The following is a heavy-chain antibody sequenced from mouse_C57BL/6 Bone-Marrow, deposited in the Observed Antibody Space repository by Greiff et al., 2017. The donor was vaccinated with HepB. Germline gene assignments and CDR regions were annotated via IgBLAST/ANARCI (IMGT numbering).Heavy chain of an antibody. D-gene: IGHD2-3*01. CDR3: TGGWLPHYYAMDY. CDR1: GFTFSNYW. Sequence: EVQLVESGGGLVQPGGSMKLSCVASGFTFSNYWMNWVRQSPEKGLEWVAQIRLKSDNYATHYAESVKGRFTISRDDSKSSVYLQMNNLRAEDTGIYYCTGGWLPHYYAMDYWGQGTSVTVSS. J-gene: IGHJ4*01. CDR2: IRLKSDNYAT. V-gene: IGHV6-3*01.